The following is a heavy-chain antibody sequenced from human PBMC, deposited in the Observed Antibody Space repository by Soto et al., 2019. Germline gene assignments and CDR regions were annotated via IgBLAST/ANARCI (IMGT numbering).Heavy chain of an antibody. CDR3: ARDYYGSGSYYLFFDY. V-gene: IGHV1-46*01. Sequence: ASVEVSCKASGYTFTSYYMHWVRQAPGQGLEWMGIINPSGGSTSYAQKFQGRVTMTRDTSTSTVYMELSSLRSEDTAVYYCARDYYGSGSYYLFFDYRGQGTLVTVSS. D-gene: IGHD3-10*01. CDR2: INPSGGST. CDR1: GYTFTSYY. J-gene: IGHJ4*02.